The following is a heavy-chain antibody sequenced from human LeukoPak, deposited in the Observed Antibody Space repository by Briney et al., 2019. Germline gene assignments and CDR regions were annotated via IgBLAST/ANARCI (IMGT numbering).Heavy chain of an antibody. Sequence: GGSLRLSCAASGFTFSNYWMHWVRQAPGKGLVWVSRISSDGSSTSYADSVKGRFTISRDNSKNTLYLQMNSLRAEDTAVYYCAKERSFGTWLGDYWGQGTLVTVSS. D-gene: IGHD2/OR15-2a*01. CDR2: ISSDGSST. CDR1: GFTFSNYW. J-gene: IGHJ4*02. CDR3: AKERSFGTWLGDY. V-gene: IGHV3-74*01.